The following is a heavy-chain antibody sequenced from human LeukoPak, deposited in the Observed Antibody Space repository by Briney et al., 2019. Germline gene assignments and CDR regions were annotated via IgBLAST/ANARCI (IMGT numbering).Heavy chain of an antibody. CDR3: ASLGYGGYNTQP. CDR2: ISSGGSTT. D-gene: IGHD5-12*01. V-gene: IGHV3-48*03. Sequence: GGSLRLSCAASGFTFSSYEMNWVRQAPGKGPEWLSYISSGGSTTYYADSVKGRFTISRDNAKNSLYLQMNSLRAEDTAVYYCASLGYGGYNTQPWGQGTLVTVSS. J-gene: IGHJ5*02. CDR1: GFTFSSYE.